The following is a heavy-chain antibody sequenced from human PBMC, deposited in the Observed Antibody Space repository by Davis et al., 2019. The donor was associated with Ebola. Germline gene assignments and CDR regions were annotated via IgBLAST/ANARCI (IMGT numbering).Heavy chain of an antibody. CDR2: ISYNGNYK. CDR1: GFSFSTYG. J-gene: IGHJ4*02. CDR3: AQEYCSNSGSYCTYFDH. Sequence: PGGSLRLSCAASGFSFSTYGMHWVRQAPGKGLERVAVISYNGNYKDYVDSVKGRFTISRDNSDNTLYLQMNSLRAEDTAVYYCAQEYCSNSGSYCTYFDHWGQGTLVTVSS. V-gene: IGHV3-30*18. D-gene: IGHD3-10*01.